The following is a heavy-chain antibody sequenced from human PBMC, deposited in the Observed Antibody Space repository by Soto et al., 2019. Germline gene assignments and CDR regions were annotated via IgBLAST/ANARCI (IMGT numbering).Heavy chain of an antibody. Sequence: GESLKISCKGSGYSFSSYWINWVRQMPGKGLEWMGRIDPSDSYTNYGPSFQGLVTISADKSIGTAYLQWNSLKASDTAMYYCATPDDYGDYGVSWGQGTLVTVSS. D-gene: IGHD4-17*01. J-gene: IGHJ5*02. CDR2: IDPSDSYT. CDR1: GYSFSSYW. V-gene: IGHV5-10-1*01. CDR3: ATPDDYGDYGVS.